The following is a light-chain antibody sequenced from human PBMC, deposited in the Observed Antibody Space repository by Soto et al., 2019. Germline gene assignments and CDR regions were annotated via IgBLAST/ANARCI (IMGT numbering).Light chain of an antibody. CDR1: SSDVGGYNY. Sequence: QSALTQPASVSGSPGLSITISCTGTSSDVGGYNYVSWYQQHPGKAPKLVIYEVSNRPSGVSNRFSGSKSGNTASLTISGLQAEDEADYYCSSYTSSSTPYVVFGGGTKLTVL. CDR2: EVS. J-gene: IGLJ2*01. CDR3: SSYTSSSTPYVV. V-gene: IGLV2-14*01.